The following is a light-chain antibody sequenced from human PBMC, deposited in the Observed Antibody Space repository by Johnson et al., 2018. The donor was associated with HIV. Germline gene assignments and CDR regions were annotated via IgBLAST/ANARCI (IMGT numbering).Light chain of an antibody. CDR1: SSNIGNNY. CDR2: DNN. Sequence: QLVLTQPPSVSAAPGQKVTISCSGSSSNIGNNYVSWYQQLPGTAPKLLIYDNNKRPSGIPDRFSGSKSGTSATLAITGLQTGDEADYYWGIWDSSLSAYVFGTGTKVTVL. J-gene: IGLJ1*01. CDR3: GIWDSSLSAYV. V-gene: IGLV1-51*01.